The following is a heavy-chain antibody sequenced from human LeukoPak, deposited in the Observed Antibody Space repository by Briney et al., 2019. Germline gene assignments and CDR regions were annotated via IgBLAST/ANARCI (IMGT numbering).Heavy chain of an antibody. CDR1: GGSISSSSYY. D-gene: IGHD6-13*01. CDR3: ARGRYSSTPGGFDP. Sequence: SETLSLTCTVSGGSISSSSYYWGWIRQPPGTGLEWIGSIYYSGSTYYNPSLKSRVAISVDTSQNQFSLNLSSVTAADTAVYYCARGRYSSTPGGFDPWGQGTLVTVSS. CDR2: IYYSGST. V-gene: IGHV4-39*07. J-gene: IGHJ5*02.